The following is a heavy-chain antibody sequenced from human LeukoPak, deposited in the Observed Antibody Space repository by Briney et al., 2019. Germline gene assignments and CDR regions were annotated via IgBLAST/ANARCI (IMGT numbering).Heavy chain of an antibody. Sequence: SGGSLRLSCAASGFTFSSYAMSWVRQAPGKGLEWVSGISGSGGSTYYADSVKGRFTISRDNSKNTLYLQMNSLRAEDTAVYYCAKDPRRVTYFDYWGQGTLVTVSS. D-gene: IGHD2-21*02. V-gene: IGHV3-23*01. J-gene: IGHJ4*02. CDR1: GFTFSSYA. CDR3: AKDPRRVTYFDY. CDR2: ISGSGGST.